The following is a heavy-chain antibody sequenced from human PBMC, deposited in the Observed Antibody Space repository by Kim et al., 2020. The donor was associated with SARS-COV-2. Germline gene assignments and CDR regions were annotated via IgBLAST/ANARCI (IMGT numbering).Heavy chain of an antibody. Sequence: GGSLRLSCAASGFTFSSYAMHWVRQAPGKGLEWVAVISYDGSNKYYADSVKGRFTISRDNSKNTLYLQMNSLRAEDTAVYYCARGPMYYYDSSGYYPYWGQGTLVTVSS. CDR1: GFTFSSYA. J-gene: IGHJ4*02. V-gene: IGHV3-30*04. CDR3: ARGPMYYYDSSGYYPY. CDR2: ISYDGSNK. D-gene: IGHD3-22*01.